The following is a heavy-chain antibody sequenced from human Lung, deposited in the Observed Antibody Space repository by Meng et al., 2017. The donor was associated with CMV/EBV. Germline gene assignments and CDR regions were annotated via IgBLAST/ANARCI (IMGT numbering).Heavy chain of an antibody. CDR2: IYHSGST. CDR3: ARRRGGSGRDC. Sequence: QLQRQEPGQGLVKPPETLSLTCTVSGGSISSNGYYWDWVRQPPGKGLEWIGAIYHSGSTSYNPSLQSRVTMFVDTSKNQFSLMLTSVTATDTAVYYCARRRGGSGRDCWGQGTLVTVSS. CDR1: GGSISSNGYY. V-gene: IGHV4-39*01. D-gene: IGHD3-10*01. J-gene: IGHJ4*02.